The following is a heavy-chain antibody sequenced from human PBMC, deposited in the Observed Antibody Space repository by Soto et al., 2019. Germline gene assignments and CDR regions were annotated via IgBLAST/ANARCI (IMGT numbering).Heavy chain of an antibody. Sequence: QVQLVQSGAEVKKPGSSVKASCRASGGTFSSFAFSWVRQVPGQGLEWMGGIIPSFDTANYAQKFQGRVTITADESTSTAYLELSSLTSEDTAVYVCARPHSGGVIIPFDYGGQGTLVTVSS. CDR2: IIPSFDTA. D-gene: IGHD3-16*02. J-gene: IGHJ4*02. V-gene: IGHV1-69*12. CDR3: ARPHSGGVIIPFDY. CDR1: GGTFSSFA.